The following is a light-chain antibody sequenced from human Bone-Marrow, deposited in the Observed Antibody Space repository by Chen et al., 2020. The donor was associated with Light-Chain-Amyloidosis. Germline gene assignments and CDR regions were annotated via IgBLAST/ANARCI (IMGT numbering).Light chain of an antibody. Sequence: SYELTQLPAVSVSPAQTARITCSGDDLPTKYAYWYQQKPAQAPVLVIHRATERPSGISERFSGSSSGTTATLTISGVQAEDEADYHCQSADSSVTYEVIFGGGTKLTVL. CDR3: QSADSSVTYEVI. V-gene: IGLV3-25*03. J-gene: IGLJ2*01. CDR1: DLPTKY. CDR2: RAT.